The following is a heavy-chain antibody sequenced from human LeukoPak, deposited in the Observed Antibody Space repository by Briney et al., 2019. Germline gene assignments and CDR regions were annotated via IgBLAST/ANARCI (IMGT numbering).Heavy chain of an antibody. CDR2: IYRSGST. CDR3: ARRPRRLRYFDWFNWFDP. CDR1: GYSINSGYY. J-gene: IGHJ5*02. D-gene: IGHD3-9*01. Sequence: SETLSLTCTVSGYSINSGYYWVWIRQPPGKGLEWIGSIYRSGSTNYNPSLKSRVTISVDTSKNQFSLKLSSVTAADTAVYYCARRPRRLRYFDWFNWFDPWGQGTLVTVSS. V-gene: IGHV4-38-2*02.